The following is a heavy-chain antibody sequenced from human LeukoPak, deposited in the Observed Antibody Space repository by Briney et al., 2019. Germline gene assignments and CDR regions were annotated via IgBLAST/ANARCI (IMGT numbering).Heavy chain of an antibody. CDR1: GYTFTSYD. CDR2: MNPNSGNT. D-gene: IGHD5-12*01. Sequence: ASVKVSCKASGYTFTSYDINWVRQATGQGLGWMGWMNPNSGNTGYAQKFQGRVTITRNTSISTAYMELSSLRSEDTAVYYCARMRRLMRAFDIWGQGTMVTVSS. CDR3: ARMRRLMRAFDI. J-gene: IGHJ3*02. V-gene: IGHV1-8*03.